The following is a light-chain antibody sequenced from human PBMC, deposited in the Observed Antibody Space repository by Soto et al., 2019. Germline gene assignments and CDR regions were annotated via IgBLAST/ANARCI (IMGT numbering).Light chain of an antibody. J-gene: IGKJ1*01. Sequence: EIVLTQSPATLSLSPGERATLSCRASQSVDAYLAWYQQRPGQAPRLLIFDASNRATGIPTRFSGSGSGTDFTLTISSLEPEDFAVYYCQQRSNWAPTFGQGTKAEVK. CDR1: QSVDAY. V-gene: IGKV3-11*01. CDR3: QQRSNWAPT. CDR2: DAS.